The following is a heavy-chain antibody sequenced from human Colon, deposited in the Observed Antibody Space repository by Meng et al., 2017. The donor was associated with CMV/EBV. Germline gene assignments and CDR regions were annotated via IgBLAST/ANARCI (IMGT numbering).Heavy chain of an antibody. J-gene: IGHJ4*02. CDR1: GASINNNSFY. Sequence: LRLSCTVSGASINNNSFYWTWMRQHPGKGLEWVGYIYYSGTAYHNPSLKSRLTISLDTSKNLCSMKLNSVTAADTAVYYCARHRDHHYPNFSFDLWGPGILVTVSS. D-gene: IGHD1-1*01. CDR3: ARHRDHHYPNFSFDL. V-gene: IGHV4-31*03. CDR2: IYYSGTA.